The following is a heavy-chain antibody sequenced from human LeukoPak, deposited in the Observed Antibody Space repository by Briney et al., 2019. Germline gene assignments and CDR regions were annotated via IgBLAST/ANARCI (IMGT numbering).Heavy chain of an antibody. V-gene: IGHV3-7*01. D-gene: IGHD5-18*01. CDR3: ARYNHGSFDY. J-gene: IGHJ4*02. CDR1: GGSISSGGYY. Sequence: PSETLSLTCTVSGGSISSGGYYWSWVRQAPGKGLEWVANIKEDGSEEYCVDSVKGRFTISRDNAKNSLYLQMNSLRAEDTAVYYCARYNHGSFDYWGQGTLVTVSS. CDR2: IKEDGSEE.